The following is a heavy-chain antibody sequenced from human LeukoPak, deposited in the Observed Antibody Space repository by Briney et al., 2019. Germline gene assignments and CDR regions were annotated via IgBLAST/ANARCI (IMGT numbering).Heavy chain of an antibody. CDR2: IRPDGNNK. J-gene: IGHJ4*02. V-gene: IGHV3-30*02. Sequence: GGSLRLSCAASGFTFSTYAIHWVRQAPGKGLEWVAFIRPDGNNKNYADSVKGRFTISRDNSKNTLYLQMNSLRPEDTAVYYCANKYFDYWGQGTLVTVSS. CDR3: ANKYFDY. CDR1: GFTFSTYA.